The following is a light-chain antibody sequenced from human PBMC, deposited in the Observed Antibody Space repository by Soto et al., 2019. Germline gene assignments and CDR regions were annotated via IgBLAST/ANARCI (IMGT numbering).Light chain of an antibody. CDR2: DVS. Sequence: QSVLTQPASVSGSPGQSITISCSGTSSDVGDYNYVSWYQQHPGKAPKLMIYDVSNRPSGVPNRFSGSKSGNTASLTISGLQAEDEADYYCSSYTSNSALYVFGTGTKLTVL. J-gene: IGLJ1*01. V-gene: IGLV2-14*01. CDR3: SSYTSNSALYV. CDR1: SSDVGDYNY.